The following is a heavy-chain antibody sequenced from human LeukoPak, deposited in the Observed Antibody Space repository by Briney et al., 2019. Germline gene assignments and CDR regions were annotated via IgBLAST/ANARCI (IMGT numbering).Heavy chain of an antibody. Sequence: GGSLRLSCAASGFTFSSYWMSWVRQAPGKGLEWVANIKQDGSEKYYVDSVKGRFTISRDNAKNSLYLQMNSLRAEDTAVYYCARDPSSGWHGITFDYWGQGTLVTVSS. CDR3: ARDPSSGWHGITFDY. D-gene: IGHD6-19*01. V-gene: IGHV3-7*01. CDR1: GFTFSSYW. CDR2: IKQDGSEK. J-gene: IGHJ4*02.